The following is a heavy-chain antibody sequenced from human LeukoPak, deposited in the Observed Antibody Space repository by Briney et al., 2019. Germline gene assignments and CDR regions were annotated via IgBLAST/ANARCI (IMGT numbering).Heavy chain of an antibody. V-gene: IGHV1-2*02. J-gene: IGHJ6*03. CDR3: ARGVAGPYYYYMDV. CDR2: INPNSGGT. CDR1: GYTFSDNF. D-gene: IGHD6-19*01. Sequence: ASVKVSCKASGYTFSDNFMHWVRQAPGQGLEWMGWINPNSGGTNYAQKFQGRVTMTRDTSISTAHMELSRLTSDDTAVYYCARGVAGPYYYYMDVWGRGTTVTVSS.